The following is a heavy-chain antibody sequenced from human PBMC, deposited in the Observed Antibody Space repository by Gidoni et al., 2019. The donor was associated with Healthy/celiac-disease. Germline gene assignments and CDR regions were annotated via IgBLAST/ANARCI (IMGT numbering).Heavy chain of an antibody. Sequence: LKSRVTISVDTSKNQFSLKLSSVTAADTAVYYCARHGGWPRPGWFDPWGQGTLVTVSS. V-gene: IGHV4-39*01. D-gene: IGHD6-19*01. J-gene: IGHJ5*02. CDR3: ARHGGWPRPGWFDP.